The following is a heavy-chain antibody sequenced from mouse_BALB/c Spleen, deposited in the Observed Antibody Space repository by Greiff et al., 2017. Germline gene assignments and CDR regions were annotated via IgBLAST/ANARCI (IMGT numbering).Heavy chain of an antibody. Sequence: EVKLVESGGGLVKPGGSLKLSCAASGFAFSSYDMSWVRQTPEKRLEWVAYISSGGSTYYPDSVKGRFTISRDNARNILYLQMSSLRSEDTAMYYCARGRGSYDYGFAYWGQGTLVTVSA. V-gene: IGHV5-6-5*01. CDR1: GFAFSSYD. J-gene: IGHJ3*01. D-gene: IGHD2-4*01. CDR2: ISSGGST. CDR3: ARGRGSYDYGFAY.